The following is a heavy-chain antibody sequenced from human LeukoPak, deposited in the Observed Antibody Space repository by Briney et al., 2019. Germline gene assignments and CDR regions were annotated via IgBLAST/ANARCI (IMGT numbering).Heavy chain of an antibody. Sequence: GGSLRLSCAASGFTVSSNYMSWVRQAPGKGLEWVSVIYSGGSTYYADSVKGRFTISRDNSKNTLYLQMNSLGAEDTAVYYCAKDRLSWYLSYFDYWGQGTLVTVSS. CDR2: IYSGGST. J-gene: IGHJ4*02. V-gene: IGHV3-53*01. CDR3: AKDRLSWYLSYFDY. D-gene: IGHD6-13*01. CDR1: GFTVSSNY.